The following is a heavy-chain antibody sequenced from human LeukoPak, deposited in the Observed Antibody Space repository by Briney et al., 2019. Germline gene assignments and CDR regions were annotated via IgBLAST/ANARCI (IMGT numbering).Heavy chain of an antibody. V-gene: IGHV1-69*04. Sequence: SVEVSCKASGGTFSSYSISWVRQAPGQGLEWMGRIIPILNIADYAQNFQGRVTITADKSTTTAYMELSSLRSEDTAVYYCARETASQPLRIDYWGQGTLVTVSS. J-gene: IGHJ4*02. CDR2: IIPILNIA. CDR3: ARETASQPLRIDY. D-gene: IGHD2-2*01. CDR1: GGTFSSYS.